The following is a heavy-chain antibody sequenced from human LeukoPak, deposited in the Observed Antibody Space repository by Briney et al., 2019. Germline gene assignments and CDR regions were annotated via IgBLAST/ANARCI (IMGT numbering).Heavy chain of an antibody. CDR3: AKDNDYVWGSYRYDY. J-gene: IGHJ4*02. V-gene: IGHV3-9*01. D-gene: IGHD3-16*02. CDR2: ISWNSGSI. CDR1: GFTFDDYA. Sequence: PGGSLRLSCAASGFTFDDYAMHWVRQAPGKGLEWVSGISWNSGSIGYADSVKGRFTISRDNAKNSLYLQMNSLRAEDTALYYCAKDNDYVWGSYRYDYWGQGTLVTVSP.